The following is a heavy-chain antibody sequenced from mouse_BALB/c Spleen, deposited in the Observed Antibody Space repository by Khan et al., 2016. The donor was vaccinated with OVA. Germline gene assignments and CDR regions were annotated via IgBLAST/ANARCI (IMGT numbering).Heavy chain of an antibody. J-gene: IGHJ3*01. V-gene: IGHV1S56*01. CDR3: ARDYGYDEGLGY. CDR2: IYPGDGNT. D-gene: IGHD2-2*01. Sequence: QVQLQQSGPELVKPGASVKMSCKASGYTFTSYYIHWVRQRPGQGLEWIGWIYPGDGNTQYNENFKGKTTLTEDKSSSTAYMLISTLTSEDSAIYVCARDYGYDEGLGYWGQGTLVTVSA. CDR1: GYTFTSYY.